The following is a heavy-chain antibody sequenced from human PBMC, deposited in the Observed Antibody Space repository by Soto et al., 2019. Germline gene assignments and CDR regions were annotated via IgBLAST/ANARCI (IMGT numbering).Heavy chain of an antibody. CDR2: IKGDGSAK. Sequence: GGSLRLSCAASGFTFGNYWMTWVRQAPGKGLESVANIKGDGSAKSYLDSVRGRFTVSRDNAENSLFLQMNILRAEDTALYYCARDVFFLSSGYYLGAFDIWGPGTMVTVS. J-gene: IGHJ3*02. V-gene: IGHV3-7*05. CDR3: ARDVFFLSSGYYLGAFDI. CDR1: GFTFGNYW. D-gene: IGHD6-25*01.